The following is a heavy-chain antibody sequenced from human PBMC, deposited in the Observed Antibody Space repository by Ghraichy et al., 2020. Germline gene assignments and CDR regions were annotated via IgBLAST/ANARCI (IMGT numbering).Heavy chain of an antibody. V-gene: IGHV5-10-1*01. CDR3: ARRAHFTFLSGDGFDV. CDR1: GYSFTTSW. D-gene: IGHD1-26*01. J-gene: IGHJ6*02. CDR2: IDPSDSYI. Sequence: GESLNISCEGYGYSFTTSWIHWVRQMPGRGLEWMGRIDPSDSYINYSPSFEGHVTISADKSINTAYLQWSSLKASDTAIYYCARRAHFTFLSGDGFDVWGQGTTVIVS.